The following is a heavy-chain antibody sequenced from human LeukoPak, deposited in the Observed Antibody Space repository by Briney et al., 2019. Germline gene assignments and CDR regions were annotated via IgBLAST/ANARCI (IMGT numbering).Heavy chain of an antibody. D-gene: IGHD2-2*01. J-gene: IGHJ5*02. CDR1: GGTFSSYA. CDR2: IIPIFGTA. Sequence: GASVKVSCKASGGTFSSYAISWVRQAPGQGLEWMGGIIPIFGTANYAQKFQGRVTVTADESTSTAYMELSSLRSEDTAVYYCARDRRGQNIDIVVVPAALWFDPWGQGTLVTASS. V-gene: IGHV1-69*13. CDR3: ARDRRGQNIDIVVVPAALWFDP.